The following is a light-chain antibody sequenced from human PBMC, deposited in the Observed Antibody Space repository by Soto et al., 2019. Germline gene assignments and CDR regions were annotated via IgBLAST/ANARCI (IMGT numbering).Light chain of an antibody. CDR2: ATS. CDR3: QPYNDWPPYT. CDR1: QSVGSN. J-gene: IGKJ2*01. Sequence: EIVMTQSPATLSVSPGERATLSCRASQSVGSNLAWYQQKPGQAPRLLIYATSTRATGIPARFSGSGSGTEFTLTISSLQSEDFAVYYCQPYNDWPPYTFGQGTKLEIK. V-gene: IGKV3-15*01.